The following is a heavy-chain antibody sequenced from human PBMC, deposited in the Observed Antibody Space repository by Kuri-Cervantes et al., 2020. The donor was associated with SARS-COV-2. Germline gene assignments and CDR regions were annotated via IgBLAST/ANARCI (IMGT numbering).Heavy chain of an antibody. Sequence: SETLSLTCTVSRGSISSSSYYWGWIRQPPGKGLEWIGSIYYTGNTYYSPSLNSRVTMSVDTSKNQFSLKVSSVTAADTAVYYCARVVQWRLLSDDYYYMDVWGKGTTVTVSS. CDR3: ARVVQWRLLSDDYYYMDV. CDR1: RGSISSSSYY. V-gene: IGHV4-39*01. CDR2: IYYTGNT. J-gene: IGHJ6*03. D-gene: IGHD6-25*01.